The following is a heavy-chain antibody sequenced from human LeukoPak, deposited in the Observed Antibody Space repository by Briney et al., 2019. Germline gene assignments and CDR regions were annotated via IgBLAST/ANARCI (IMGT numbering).Heavy chain of an antibody. CDR2: IDYSGST. CDR1: GVTISRNY. D-gene: IGHD1-26*01. J-gene: IGHJ3*02. Sequence: SETLSLTCTVSGVTISRNYWSWIRQPPGKGLEWIAYIDYSGSTNYNPSLKSRLTISMDASKNQFSLKLSSVTAADTAVYYCARDRRRELLHAFDIWGQGTMVTVSS. V-gene: IGHV4-59*01. CDR3: ARDRRRELLHAFDI.